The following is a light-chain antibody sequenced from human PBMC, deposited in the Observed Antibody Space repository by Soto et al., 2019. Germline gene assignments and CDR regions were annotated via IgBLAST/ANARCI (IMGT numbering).Light chain of an antibody. J-gene: IGLJ1*01. Sequence: QSALTQPASVSGSPGQSITISCTGTSSDVGDYNYVSWYQQHPGKAPQLIIYEVSNRPSGVSNRFSGSKSGNTASLTISGLQAEDEADYYCSSYTGSSTLGGVFGTGTKVTVL. CDR3: SSYTGSSTLGGV. CDR1: SSDVGDYNY. CDR2: EVS. V-gene: IGLV2-14*01.